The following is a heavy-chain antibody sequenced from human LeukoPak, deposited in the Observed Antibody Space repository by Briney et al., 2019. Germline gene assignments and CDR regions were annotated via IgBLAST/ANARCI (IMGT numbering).Heavy chain of an antibody. V-gene: IGHV4-39*01. D-gene: IGHD1-26*01. J-gene: IGHJ4*02. CDR1: GGSISSSSYY. CDR3: ARQSSYSGSYYDY. CDR2: IYYSGST. Sequence: TSETLSLTCTVSGGSISSSSYYWGWIRRPPGKGLEWIGSIYYSGSTYYNPSLKSRVTISVDTSKNQFSLKLSSVTAADTAVYYCARQSSYSGSYYDYWGQGTLVTVSS.